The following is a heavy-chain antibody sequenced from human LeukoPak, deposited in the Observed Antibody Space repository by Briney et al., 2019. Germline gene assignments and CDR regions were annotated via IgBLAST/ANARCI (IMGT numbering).Heavy chain of an antibody. CDR2: VSGSADNT. V-gene: IGHV3-23*01. CDR1: GFTVTSYA. J-gene: IGHJ4*02. D-gene: IGHD2-21*02. Sequence: PGGSLRLSCEASGFTVTSYAMSWVRQAPGKGLEWVSAVSGSADNTYYADSVKGRFTISRDNAKNSLYLQMNSLRAEDTAVYYCARGGCGGDCPPYYFDYWGQGTLVTVSS. CDR3: ARGGCGGDCPPYYFDY.